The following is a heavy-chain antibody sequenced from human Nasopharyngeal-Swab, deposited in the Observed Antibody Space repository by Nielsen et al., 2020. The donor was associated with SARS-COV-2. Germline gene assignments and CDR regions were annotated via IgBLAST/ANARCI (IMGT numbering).Heavy chain of an antibody. D-gene: IGHD3-10*01. Sequence: WIRQPPGKGLEWIGEINHSGSTNYNPSLKRRVAISVDTSKNQFSLRLSSVTAADTAVYYCARVHYYGSGGWSRWYGADYYYGVDVWGQGTTVTVSS. CDR2: INHSGST. V-gene: IGHV4-34*01. CDR3: ARVHYYGSGGWSRWYGADYYYGVDV. J-gene: IGHJ6*02.